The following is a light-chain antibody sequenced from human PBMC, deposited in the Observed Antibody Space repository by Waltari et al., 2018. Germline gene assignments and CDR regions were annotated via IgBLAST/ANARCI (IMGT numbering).Light chain of an antibody. CDR2: GAS. V-gene: IGKV1-9*01. CDR1: QGFSSS. J-gene: IGKJ4*01. Sequence: DRQLNQSPYLQSASVGDSVTIHCRASQGFSSSLAWYQQKPGKAPKLLIYGASTLQSGVPSRFSGGGSGTEFTLTISSLQPEDFATYYCQQVNNYLLTFGGGTKVEIK. CDR3: QQVNNYLLT.